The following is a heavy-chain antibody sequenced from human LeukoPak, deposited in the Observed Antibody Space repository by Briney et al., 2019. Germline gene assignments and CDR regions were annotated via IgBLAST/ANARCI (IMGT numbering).Heavy chain of an antibody. V-gene: IGHV3-30*02. CDR1: GFTSSGYG. CDR2: IHYDGSDK. D-gene: IGHD4-23*01. J-gene: IGHJ4*02. Sequence: GGSLRLSCAASGFTSSGYGMHWVRQAPGKGLEWVTFIHYDGSDKYYADSVKGRFTISRDNSKNTLYLQMNSLRAEDTAVYYCAKDLGNSFDYWGQGTLVTVSS. CDR3: AKDLGNSFDY.